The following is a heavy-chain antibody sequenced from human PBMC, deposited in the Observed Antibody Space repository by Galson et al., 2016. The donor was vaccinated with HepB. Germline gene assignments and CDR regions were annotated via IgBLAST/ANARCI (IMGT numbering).Heavy chain of an antibody. J-gene: IGHJ4*02. D-gene: IGHD6-13*01. CDR2: IYHSGST. V-gene: IGHV4-4*02. CDR3: ARARIAAAGTFRHFDY. CDR1: GGSISSTNW. Sequence: SETLSLTCAVSGGSISSTNWWSWVRQPPGEGLEWIGEIYHSGSTNYNPSLKSRVTISVDKSKNQFSLKLSSVTAADTAVYYCARARIAAAGTFRHFDYWGQGTLVTVSS.